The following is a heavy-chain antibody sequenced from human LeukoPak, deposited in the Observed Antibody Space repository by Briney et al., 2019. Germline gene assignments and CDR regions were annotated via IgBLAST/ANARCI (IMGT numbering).Heavy chain of an antibody. CDR1: GGSISSSSYY. D-gene: IGHD3-10*01. CDR3: ARRQSLKITMVRGVTDY. CDR2: IYYSGST. Sequence: PSETLSLTCTVSGGSISSSSYYWGWIRQPPGKGLEWIGSIYYSGSTYYNPSLKSRVTISVDTSKNQFSLKLSSVTAADTAVYYCARRQSLKITMVRGVTDYWGQGTLVTVSS. V-gene: IGHV4-39*07. J-gene: IGHJ4*02.